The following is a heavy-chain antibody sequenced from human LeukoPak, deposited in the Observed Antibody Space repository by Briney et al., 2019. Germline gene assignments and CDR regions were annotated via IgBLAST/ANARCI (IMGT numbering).Heavy chain of an antibody. J-gene: IGHJ5*02. D-gene: IGHD1-1*01. V-gene: IGHV4-59*01. CDR2: IYDSGSS. Sequence: SETLSLTCTVSGDSISSYYWSWIRQPPGKGLEWIGYIYDSGSSNYNPSLKSRVPISLDTSTNQFALELRSVAAADTALYYCARGNPVATTGTKGGWFDPWGQGTLVTVSS. CDR1: GDSISSYY. CDR3: ARGNPVATTGTKGGWFDP.